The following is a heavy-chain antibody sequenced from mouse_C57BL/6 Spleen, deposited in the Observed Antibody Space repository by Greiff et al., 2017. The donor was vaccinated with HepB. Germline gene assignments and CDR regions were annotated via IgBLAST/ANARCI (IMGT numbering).Heavy chain of an antibody. D-gene: IGHD2-2*01. Sequence: VQLQQPGAELVRPGTSVKLSCKASGYTFTSYWMHWVKQRPGQGLEWIGVIDPSDSYTNYNQKFKGKATLTVDTSSSTAYMQLSSLTSEDSAVYYCARVGLRGDYYAMDYWGQGTSVTVSS. V-gene: IGHV1-59*01. J-gene: IGHJ4*01. CDR3: ARVGLRGDYYAMDY. CDR1: GYTFTSYW. CDR2: IDPSDSYT.